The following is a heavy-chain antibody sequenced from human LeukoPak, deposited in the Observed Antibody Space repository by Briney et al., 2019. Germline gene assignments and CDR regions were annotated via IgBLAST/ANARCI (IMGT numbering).Heavy chain of an antibody. CDR2: ISGSGGRT. J-gene: IGHJ3*01. CDR1: GFTFSSYA. D-gene: IGHD5-24*01. Sequence: PGGSLRLSCAVSGFTFSSYAMSWVRQAPGKGLEWVSAISGSGGRTYYADSVKGRFTISRDNSKNTLSLQMNSLRVEDTAMYFCAKDIQLSTWGLGTMVTVSS. V-gene: IGHV3-23*01. CDR3: AKDIQLST.